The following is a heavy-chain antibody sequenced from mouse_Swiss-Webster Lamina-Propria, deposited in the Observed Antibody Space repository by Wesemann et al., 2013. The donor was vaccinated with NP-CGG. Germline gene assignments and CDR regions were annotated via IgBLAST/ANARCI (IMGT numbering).Heavy chain of an antibody. D-gene: IGHD2-1*01. Sequence: QVQLQQPGAELVMPGASVKMSCKASGYTFTDYWMHWVKQRPGQGLEWIGAIDTSDSYTSYNQKFKGKATLTVDESSSTAYMQLSSLTSEDSAVYYCARSGGNYRGAMDYWGQGTSVTVSS. CDR3: ARSGGNYRGAMDY. V-gene: IGHV1-69*01. CDR2: IDTSDSYT. CDR1: GYTFTDYW. J-gene: IGHJ4*01.